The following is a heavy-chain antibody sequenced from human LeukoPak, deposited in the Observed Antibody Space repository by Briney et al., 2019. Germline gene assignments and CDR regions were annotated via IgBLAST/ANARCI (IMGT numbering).Heavy chain of an antibody. J-gene: IGHJ4*02. V-gene: IGHV4-39*07. D-gene: IGHD2-21*02. CDR1: GGSISSSSYY. Sequence: SETLSLTCTVSGGSISSSSYYWGWIRQPPGKGLEWIGSIYYSGSTYYNPSLKSRVTISVDTSKNQFSLKLSSVTAADTAVYYCARGCGGDCYFGYDYWGQGTLVTVSS. CDR3: ARGCGGDCYFGYDY. CDR2: IYYSGST.